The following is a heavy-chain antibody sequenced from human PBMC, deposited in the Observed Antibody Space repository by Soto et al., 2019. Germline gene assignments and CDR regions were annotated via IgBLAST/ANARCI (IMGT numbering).Heavy chain of an antibody. CDR1: GFSLSTSGVG. D-gene: IGHD2-21*02. Sequence: QITLKESGPTLVKPTQTLTLTCTFSGFSLSTSGVGVGWIRQPPGKALEWLALIYWDDDKRSSPSLKSRLTITKDTSKNQVVLTMTNMDPVDTATYYCARAAIVVVTAIDYFDYWGQGTLVTVSS. CDR2: IYWDDDK. CDR3: ARAAIVVVTAIDYFDY. J-gene: IGHJ4*02. V-gene: IGHV2-5*02.